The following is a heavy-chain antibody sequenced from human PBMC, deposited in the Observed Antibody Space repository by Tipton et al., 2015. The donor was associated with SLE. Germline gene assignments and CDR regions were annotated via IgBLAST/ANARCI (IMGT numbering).Heavy chain of an antibody. CDR2: IRSKAYGGTT. J-gene: IGHJ3*02. D-gene: IGHD2-2*01. Sequence: RSLRLSCTASGFTFGDYAMSWVRQAPGKGLEWVGFIRSKAYGGTTEYAASVKGRFTISRDDSKSIAYLQMNSLKTEDTAVYYCTRELGYCSSTSCYEAFDIWGQGTMVTVSS. V-gene: IGHV3-49*04. CDR1: GFTFGDYA. CDR3: TRELGYCSSTSCYEAFDI.